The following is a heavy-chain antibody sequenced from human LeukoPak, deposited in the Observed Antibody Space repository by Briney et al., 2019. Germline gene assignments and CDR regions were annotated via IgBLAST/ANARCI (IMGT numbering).Heavy chain of an antibody. D-gene: IGHD3-16*01. V-gene: IGHV4-38-2*01. CDR3: ARKQKMGVDH. Sequence: SETLSLTCVVSGYSISSAYYWGWIRQPPGEGLEWIGSISHSGNTYYTASLKSRVSVSFDTSLNQFSLKLSAVTAADTATYYCARKQKMGVDHWGQGTLVTVCS. CDR1: GYSISSAYY. CDR2: ISHSGNT. J-gene: IGHJ4*01.